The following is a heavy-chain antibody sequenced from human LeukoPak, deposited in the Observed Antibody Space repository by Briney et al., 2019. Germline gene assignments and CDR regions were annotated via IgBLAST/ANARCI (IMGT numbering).Heavy chain of an antibody. J-gene: IGHJ4*02. CDR3: AKGSLIAASGTLFDF. CDR2: LGWNGDII. CDR1: GFTFDDYS. D-gene: IGHD6-13*01. V-gene: IGHV3-9*01. Sequence: GGSLRLPCAASGFTFDDYSMHWVRQSPGKGLEWLSGLGWNGDIIDYADSVKGRFTISRDNAKNSLYLQMDSLKTEDTALYYCAKGSLIAASGTLFDFWGQGTRVTVSS.